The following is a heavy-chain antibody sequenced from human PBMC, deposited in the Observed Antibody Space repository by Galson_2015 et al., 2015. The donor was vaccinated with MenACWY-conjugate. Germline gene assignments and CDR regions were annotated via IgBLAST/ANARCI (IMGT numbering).Heavy chain of an antibody. D-gene: IGHD4-11*01. CDR3: ARERLVSMRALPSNWFDS. CDR2: INRDGSST. Sequence: SLRLSCAASGSTFTSHYMHWVRQVPGKGLVWVSRINRDGSSTPYDDSVNGRFPISIDNANNTLYLEMNKLRPEDTALYYCARERLVSMRALPSNWFDSWGQGTLVTVSS. V-gene: IGHV3-74*03. J-gene: IGHJ5*01. CDR1: GSTFTSHY.